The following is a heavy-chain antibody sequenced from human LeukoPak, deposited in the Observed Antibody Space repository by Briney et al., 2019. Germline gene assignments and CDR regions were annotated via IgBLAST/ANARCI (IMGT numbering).Heavy chain of an antibody. CDR1: GYTFSSYG. V-gene: IGHV1-18*04. D-gene: IGHD2-15*01. J-gene: IGHJ6*02. Sequence: ASVKVSCKASGYTFSSYGISWVRQAPGQGLEWMGWISAYNGNTKYAQKLQVRVTMTADTSTSTAYMELRSLRSDDTAVYYCARDRPDIVVVVAAPRYGMDVWGQGTTVTVSS. CDR3: ARDRPDIVVVVAAPRYGMDV. CDR2: ISAYNGNT.